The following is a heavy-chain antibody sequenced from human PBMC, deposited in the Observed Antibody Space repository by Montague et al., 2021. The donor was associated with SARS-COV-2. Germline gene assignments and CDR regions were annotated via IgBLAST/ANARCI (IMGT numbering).Heavy chain of an antibody. Sequence: SLRLSCAASGFTFSSYEMNWVRQAPGKGLEWVSYISSSGSTLYHADSVRGQFTISRDNARDSVYLQMNSLRAEDTAVYYCAREEDSYGSGTLDYWGQGTLVTVSS. D-gene: IGHD3-10*01. CDR1: GFTFSSYE. CDR2: ISSSGSTL. V-gene: IGHV3-48*03. CDR3: AREEDSYGSGTLDY. J-gene: IGHJ4*02.